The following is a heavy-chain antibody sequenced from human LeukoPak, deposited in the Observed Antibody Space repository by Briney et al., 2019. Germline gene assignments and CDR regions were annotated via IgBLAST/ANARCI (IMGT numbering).Heavy chain of an antibody. CDR1: GYTFTDYY. Sequence: ASVKISCKVSGYTFTDYYMHWVQQAPGKGLEWMGVVDPEDGETIYAEKFQGRVTITADTSTDTAYMELSSLRSEDTAVYYCATITMVRGVSYYFDYWGQGTLVTVSS. CDR2: VDPEDGET. CDR3: ATITMVRGVSYYFDY. V-gene: IGHV1-69-2*01. D-gene: IGHD3-10*01. J-gene: IGHJ4*02.